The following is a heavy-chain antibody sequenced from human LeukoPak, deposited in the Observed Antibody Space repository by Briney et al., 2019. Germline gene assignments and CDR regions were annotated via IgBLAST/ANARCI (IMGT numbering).Heavy chain of an antibody. CDR3: TRGIGVYSSSSFDY. V-gene: IGHV6-1*01. J-gene: IGHJ4*02. D-gene: IGHD6-6*01. Sequence: SQTLSLTFAVSGDSVSNNSADWNWLRQSPSRGVEWLGSKFYRSKWYTDHALCLKSQITMKQDKYKNPFEQQLKYVTPEDTAVYYCTRGIGVYSSSSFDYWGQGTLVTVSS. CDR2: KFYRSKWYT. CDR1: GDSVSNNSAD.